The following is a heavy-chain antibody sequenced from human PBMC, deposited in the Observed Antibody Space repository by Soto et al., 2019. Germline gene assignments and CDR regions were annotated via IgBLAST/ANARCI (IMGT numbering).Heavy chain of an antibody. CDR2: ISLYGDGT. CDR1: GYTFSNYG. J-gene: IGHJ5*02. Sequence: GASVKVSCKTSGYTFSNYGITWVLQAPGQPLEWLGWISLYGDGTSYAQKFRGRVSMTTDTSTTTAYMELRSLRSDDTAVYYCARVVPGAEAWFGPWGQGTLVTVSS. CDR3: ARVVPGAEAWFGP. V-gene: IGHV1-18*01.